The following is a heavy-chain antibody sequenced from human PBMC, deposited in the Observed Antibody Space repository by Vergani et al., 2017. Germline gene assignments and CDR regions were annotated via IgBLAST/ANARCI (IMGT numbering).Heavy chain of an antibody. D-gene: IGHD6-13*01. V-gene: IGHV4-59*08. CDR1: GGSISSYY. CDR2: IYYSGST. CDR3: ARVSSSWYSFDY. Sequence: QVQLQESGPGLVKPSETLSLTCTVSGGSISSYYWSWIRQPPGKGLEWIGYIYYSGSTNYNPSLKSRVTISVDTSKNQFSLKLSSVTAADTAVYYCARVSSSWYSFDYWGQGTLVTVSS. J-gene: IGHJ4*02.